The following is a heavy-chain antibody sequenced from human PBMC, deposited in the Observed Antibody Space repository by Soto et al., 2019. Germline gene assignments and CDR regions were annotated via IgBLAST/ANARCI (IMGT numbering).Heavy chain of an antibody. J-gene: IGHJ4*02. D-gene: IGHD2-2*01. V-gene: IGHV3-21*01. Sequence: EVQLVESGGGLVKPGGSLRLSCAASGFTFSSYSMNWVRQAPGKGLEWVSSISSSSSYIYYADSVKGRFTISRNNAKNSLYLKMNSLRAEDTAVYYCARVDGVVVPAAADYWGQGTLVTVSS. CDR1: GFTFSSYS. CDR3: ARVDGVVVPAAADY. CDR2: ISSSSSYI.